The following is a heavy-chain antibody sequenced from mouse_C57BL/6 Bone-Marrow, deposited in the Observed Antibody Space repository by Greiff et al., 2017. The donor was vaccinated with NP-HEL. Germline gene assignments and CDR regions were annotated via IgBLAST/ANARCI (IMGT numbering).Heavy chain of an antibody. J-gene: IGHJ3*01. V-gene: IGHV1-81*01. Sequence: QVQLQQSGAELARPGASVKLSCKASGYTFTSYGISWVKQRTGQGLEWIGEIYPRSGNTYYNEKFKGKATLTADKSSSTAYMELRSLTSEDSAVYVCARRYYGSSGGFAYWGQGTLVTVSA. CDR3: ARRYYGSSGGFAY. CDR2: IYPRSGNT. CDR1: GYTFTSYG. D-gene: IGHD1-1*01.